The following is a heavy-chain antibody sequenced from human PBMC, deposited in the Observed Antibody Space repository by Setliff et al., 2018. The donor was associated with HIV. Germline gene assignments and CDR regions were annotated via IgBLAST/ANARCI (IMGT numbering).Heavy chain of an antibody. Sequence: GGSLRLSCAASGLTFSRYAMSWVRQAPGKGLEWVSIIYSGGSSTYYADSVKGRFTISRDNAKNSLYLQMNSLRVEDTAVYYCARTSTTTGTTLNWFDPWGQGTLVTVSS. CDR1: GLTFSRYA. D-gene: IGHD1-1*01. CDR2: IYSGGSST. CDR3: ARTSTTTGTTLNWFDP. V-gene: IGHV3-23*03. J-gene: IGHJ5*02.